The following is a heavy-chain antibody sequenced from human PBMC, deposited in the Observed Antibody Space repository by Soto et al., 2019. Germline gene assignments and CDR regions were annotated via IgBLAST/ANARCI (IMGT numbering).Heavy chain of an antibody. CDR2: IEQDGSEK. CDR1: GFTFSSYW. Sequence: GGSLRLSCAASGFTFSSYWMSWVRQAPGKGLEWVANIEQDGSEKYYVDSVKGRFTISRDNAKNSLYMQMNSLRAEDTAVYYCAGIVATNIPFDYWGQGTLVTVSS. V-gene: IGHV3-7*05. D-gene: IGHD5-12*01. J-gene: IGHJ4*02. CDR3: AGIVATNIPFDY.